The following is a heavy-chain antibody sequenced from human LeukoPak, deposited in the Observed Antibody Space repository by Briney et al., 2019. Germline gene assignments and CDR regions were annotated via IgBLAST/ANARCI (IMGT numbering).Heavy chain of an antibody. CDR3: AKELRYFDWLPDAFDI. V-gene: IGHV3-30*18. CDR2: ISYDGSNK. CDR1: GFSFSDYG. D-gene: IGHD3-9*01. Sequence: GGSLRLSCAASGFSFSDYGMHWVRQAPGKGLEWVAVISYDGSNKYYADSVKGRFTISRDNSKNTLYLQMNSLRAEDTAVYYCAKELRYFDWLPDAFDIWGQGTMVTVSS. J-gene: IGHJ3*02.